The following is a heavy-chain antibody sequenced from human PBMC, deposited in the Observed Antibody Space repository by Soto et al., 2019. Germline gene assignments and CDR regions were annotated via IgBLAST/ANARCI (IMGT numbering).Heavy chain of an antibody. CDR3: TSSEDCTKGVCDY. Sequence: GGSLRLSCAASGFTFSDSAVHGVRQASGKGLEWVGRIRSKANNDATAYDESVKGRFTISRDDSKNTAYLQMNSLKIEDTAVYYCTSSEDCTKGVCDYWGQGTMVTVSS. CDR1: GFTFSDSA. J-gene: IGHJ4*02. V-gene: IGHV3-73*01. CDR2: IRSKANNDAT. D-gene: IGHD2-8*01.